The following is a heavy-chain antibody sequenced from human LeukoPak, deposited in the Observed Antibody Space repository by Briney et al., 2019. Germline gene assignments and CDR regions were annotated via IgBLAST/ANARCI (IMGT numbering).Heavy chain of an antibody. CDR2: IYYSGST. CDR1: GGSISSYY. V-gene: IGHV4-59*01. J-gene: IGHJ3*02. D-gene: IGHD3-22*01. Sequence: SETLSLTCTVSGGSISSYYWSWIRQPPGKGLEGIGYIYYSGSTNYNPSLKSRVTISVDTSKNQFSLKLSSVTAAATAVYYCARGLDYDSSGYDAFDIWGQGTMVTVSS. CDR3: ARGLDYDSSGYDAFDI.